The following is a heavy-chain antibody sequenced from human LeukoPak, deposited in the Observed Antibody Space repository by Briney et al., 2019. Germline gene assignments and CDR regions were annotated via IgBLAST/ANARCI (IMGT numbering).Heavy chain of an antibody. Sequence: PSETLSLTCTVSGGSVSGSTYYWHWIRQPPGKGLEGIGYIYHSGSTTNYNPSRKSRATITVDTSKNQFSLKCNDVTAADTAVYYCARDEDNSGRYYYYMDVWGKGATVTVSS. CDR2: IYHSGSTT. J-gene: IGHJ6*03. CDR3: ARDEDNSGRYYYYMDV. V-gene: IGHV4-61*01. D-gene: IGHD3-22*01. CDR1: GGSVSGSTYY.